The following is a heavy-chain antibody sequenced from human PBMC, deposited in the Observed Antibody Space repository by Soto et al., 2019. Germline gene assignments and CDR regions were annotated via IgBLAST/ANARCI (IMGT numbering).Heavy chain of an antibody. CDR2: IHYSGSI. CDR3: AREDDGGDRDYYGLDV. D-gene: IGHD2-21*02. J-gene: IGHJ6*02. V-gene: IGHV4-30-4*08. CDR1: GGSISYEYYH. Sequence: QVQLQQSGPGLVKPSQTLSLTCTVSGGSISYEYYHWTWIRQSPGKGLEWIGYIHYSGSIIYNPSFKSRVTNSVDTSKNQLSLQLSSVTAADTAVYFCAREDDGGDRDYYGLDVWGQGTTVTVSS.